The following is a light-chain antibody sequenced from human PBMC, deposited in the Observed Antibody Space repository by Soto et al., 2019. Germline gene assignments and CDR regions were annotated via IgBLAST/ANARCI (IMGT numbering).Light chain of an antibody. CDR3: QQYYSYPWT. CDR2: KPS. V-gene: IGKV1-5*03. CDR1: QNISRW. Sequence: DIQMTQSPSTLSASVGDRVTITCRASQNISRWLARYQQRPGKAPKLLIYKPSSLQSGVPSSFSGSGSGTEFTLTIGSLQPDDFSTYYCQQYYSYPWTFGQGTKVEIK. J-gene: IGKJ1*01.